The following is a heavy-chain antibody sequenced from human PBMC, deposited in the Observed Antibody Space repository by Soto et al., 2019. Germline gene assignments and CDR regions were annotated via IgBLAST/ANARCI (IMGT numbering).Heavy chain of an antibody. CDR1: GGTFSTYA. D-gene: IGHD5-18*01. CDR3: ASGIQLWLRRINNGYSG. CDR2: IIPMFGTA. V-gene: IGHV1-69*12. Sequence: QVQLVQSGAEVKKPESSVKVSCKAPGGTFSTYAISWVRQALGQGLEWMGGIIPMFGTANYAQRFQDRVTITAAESTNTVYMELSSLRSEDTAVYFCASGIQLWLRRINNGYSGCGQGTLVTVSS. J-gene: IGHJ4*02.